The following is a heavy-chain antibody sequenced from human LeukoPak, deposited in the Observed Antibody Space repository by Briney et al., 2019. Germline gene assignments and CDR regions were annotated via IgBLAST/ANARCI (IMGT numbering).Heavy chain of an antibody. J-gene: IGHJ4*02. D-gene: IGHD3-10*01. CDR1: GFPFSSYG. V-gene: IGHV3-30*02. Sequence: PGGSLRLSCAASGFPFSSYGMHWVRQAPGKGLQWVAFIRYDGSNKYYVDSVKGRFTISRDNSKHTLYLQMNSLRPEDTAVYYCAKESVWFGESNPFDYWGQGTLVTVSS. CDR3: AKESVWFGESNPFDY. CDR2: IRYDGSNK.